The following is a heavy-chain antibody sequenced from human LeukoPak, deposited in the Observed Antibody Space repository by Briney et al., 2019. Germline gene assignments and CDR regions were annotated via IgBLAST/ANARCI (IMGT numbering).Heavy chain of an antibody. CDR1: GFTFSSYA. V-gene: IGHV3-23*01. CDR2: ISGSGGST. D-gene: IGHD4-17*01. J-gene: IGHJ4*02. Sequence: PGGSLRLSCVASGFTFSSYAMSWVRQAPGKGLEWVSVISGSGGSTYYTDSVKGRFTISRDNSKNTLYLQISSLRAGDTAVYYCAKAPQMTTVTTLNYWGQGTLVTVSS. CDR3: AKAPQMTTVTTLNY.